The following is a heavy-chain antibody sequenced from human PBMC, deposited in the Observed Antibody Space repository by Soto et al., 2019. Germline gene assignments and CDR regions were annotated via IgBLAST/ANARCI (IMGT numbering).Heavy chain of an antibody. D-gene: IGHD2-15*01. CDR1: GFTFSSYG. J-gene: IGHJ4*02. CDR3: ARELRRDCSGAECYSIYHFDF. V-gene: IGHV3-33*01. CDR2: IWYDGSNK. Sequence: GGSLRLSCAASGFTFSSYGMHWVRQAPGKGLEWVAVIWYDGSNKYYADSVKGRFTISRDNSKNTLYLQMNSLRAEDTAVYYCARELRRDCSGAECYSIYHFDFWGQGTLVTVSS.